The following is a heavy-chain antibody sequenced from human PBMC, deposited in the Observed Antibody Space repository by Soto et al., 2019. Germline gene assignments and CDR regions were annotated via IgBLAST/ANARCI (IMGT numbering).Heavy chain of an antibody. J-gene: IGHJ3*02. CDR1: GYTFTGYY. V-gene: IGHV1-2*04. CDR2: INPNSGGT. Sequence: ASVKVSCKASGYTFTGYYMHWVRQAPGQGLEWMGWINPNSGGTNYAQKFQGWVTMTRDTSISTAYMELSRLRSDDTAVYYCARTSGSNSIDAFDIWGQGTMVTVSS. CDR3: ARTSGSNSIDAFDI. D-gene: IGHD1-26*01.